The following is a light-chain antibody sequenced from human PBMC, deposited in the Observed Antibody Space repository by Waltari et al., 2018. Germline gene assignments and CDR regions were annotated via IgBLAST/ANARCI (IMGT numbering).Light chain of an antibody. J-gene: IGLJ2*01. CDR3: SSYTRVSASVI. CDR1: SSDIGTYNY. CDR2: DAN. Sequence: QSALTQPASVSGSPGQSITISCTGTSSDIGTYNYASWYQQHPGGAPKLIIYDANKLPSGVSVRFSGSKSGNTASLTISGLQAEDEADYYCSSYTRVSASVIFGGGTKLTVL. V-gene: IGLV2-14*01.